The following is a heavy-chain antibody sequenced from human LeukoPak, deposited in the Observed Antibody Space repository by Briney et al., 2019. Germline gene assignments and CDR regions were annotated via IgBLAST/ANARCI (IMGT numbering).Heavy chain of an antibody. Sequence: SETLSLTCTVSGGSISNYYWSWIRQSPGKGLEWIGYSYYIGSTNYNPSLESRVTISIDRAKNQFSLKLSSVTAADSAVYYCARVGTAIGSFDIWGQGTMVTVSS. CDR3: ARVGTAIGSFDI. CDR1: GGSISNYY. D-gene: IGHD5-18*01. V-gene: IGHV4-59*12. CDR2: SYYIGST. J-gene: IGHJ3*02.